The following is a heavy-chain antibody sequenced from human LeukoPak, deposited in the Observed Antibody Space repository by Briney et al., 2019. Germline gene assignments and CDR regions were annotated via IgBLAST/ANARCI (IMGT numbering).Heavy chain of an antibody. V-gene: IGHV3-23*01. J-gene: IGHJ4*02. CDR1: GFTFSHYG. CDR3: AKGLTTHDY. Sequence: GGTLRLSCAASGFTFSHYGMTWVRQAPGKGLEWVSAISGSGGSTYYAGSVKGRFTISRDNSKNMLYLQMNSLRADDTAVYYCAKGLTTHDYWGQGTLVTVSS. D-gene: IGHD4-11*01. CDR2: ISGSGGST.